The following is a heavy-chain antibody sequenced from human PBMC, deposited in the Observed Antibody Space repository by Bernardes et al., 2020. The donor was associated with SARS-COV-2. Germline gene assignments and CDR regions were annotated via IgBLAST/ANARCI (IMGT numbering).Heavy chain of an antibody. CDR1: DYTFTNYW. Sequence: GEPLKISCKGSDYTFTNYWIGWVSQMPGKGLEWMGIIYPGDSDTKYSPSFQGRVTISADKSVNTAYLQWSSLKASDTAIYYCARRRYGDFGVDVWGQGTTVTVSS. D-gene: IGHD4-17*01. CDR3: ARRRYGDFGVDV. J-gene: IGHJ6*02. CDR2: IYPGDSDT. V-gene: IGHV5-51*01.